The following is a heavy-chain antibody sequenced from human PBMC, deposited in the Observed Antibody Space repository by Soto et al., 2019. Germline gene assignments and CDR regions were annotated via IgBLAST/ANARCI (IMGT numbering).Heavy chain of an antibody. CDR2: INPRGGST. CDR3: ARDRETTVTLYYYYYGMDV. Sequence: ASVKVSCKASGYTFISYYMHWVRQVPGQGLEWMGIINPRGGSTGYAQKFQGRVTITRDTSASTAYMELSSLRSEDTAVYYCARDRETTVTLYYYYYGMDVWGQGTTVTVS. CDR1: GYTFISYY. J-gene: IGHJ6*02. D-gene: IGHD4-17*01. V-gene: IGHV1-46*01.